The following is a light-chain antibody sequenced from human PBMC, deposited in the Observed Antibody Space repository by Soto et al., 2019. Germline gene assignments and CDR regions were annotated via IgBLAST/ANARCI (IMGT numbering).Light chain of an antibody. CDR3: ATFDSSLYGVV. CDR2: EHN. Sequence: QSALTQPPSVSAAPGQTVTISCSGSNSNIGKNFVSWYQQRPGAAPKVLIYEHNKRLSGIPDRFSGSKSGTSATLGINGLQTGDEAEYYCATFDSSLYGVVFGGGTKLTVL. V-gene: IGLV1-51*02. J-gene: IGLJ2*01. CDR1: NSNIGKNF.